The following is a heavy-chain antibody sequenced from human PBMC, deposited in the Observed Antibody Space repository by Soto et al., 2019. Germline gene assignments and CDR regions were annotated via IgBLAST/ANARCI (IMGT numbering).Heavy chain of an antibody. CDR3: ARLYGSGQWNWFDP. D-gene: IGHD3-10*01. V-gene: IGHV5-51*01. CDR1: GYSFISYW. J-gene: IGHJ5*02. Sequence: GESLKISCKGSGYSFISYWIGWVRQMPGRGLEWMGIIYPHDSDTRYSPSFQGQVTISADKSISTAYLQWSSLKASDSAMYYCARLYGSGQWNWFDPWGQGTLVTVSS. CDR2: IYPHDSDT.